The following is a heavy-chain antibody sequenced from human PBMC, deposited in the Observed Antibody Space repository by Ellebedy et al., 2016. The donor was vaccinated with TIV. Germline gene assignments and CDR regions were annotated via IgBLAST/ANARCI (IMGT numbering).Heavy chain of an antibody. J-gene: IGHJ3*02. CDR3: ARGSRVSISYDAFDI. V-gene: IGHV1-2*02. Sequence: ASVKVSCXASGYTFTGYYMHWVRQAPGQGLEWMGWINPNSGGTNYAQKFQGRVTMTRDTSISTAYMELSRLRSDDTAVYYCARGSRVSISYDAFDIWGQGTMVTVSS. D-gene: IGHD3-3*02. CDR2: INPNSGGT. CDR1: GYTFTGYY.